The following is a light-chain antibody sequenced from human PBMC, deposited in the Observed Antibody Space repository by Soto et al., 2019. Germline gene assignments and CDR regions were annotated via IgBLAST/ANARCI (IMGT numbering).Light chain of an antibody. CDR2: DAS. Sequence: EIVLTQSPATLSLSPGERATLSCRASQSVSSYLAWYQQKPGQAPRLLIYDASNRATGIPARFSGSGSGTDFTLTISSLEPEDFAVYYCQQRSNWGPSTFGPGTKVDIK. CDR3: QQRSNWGPST. CDR1: QSVSSY. J-gene: IGKJ3*01. V-gene: IGKV3-11*01.